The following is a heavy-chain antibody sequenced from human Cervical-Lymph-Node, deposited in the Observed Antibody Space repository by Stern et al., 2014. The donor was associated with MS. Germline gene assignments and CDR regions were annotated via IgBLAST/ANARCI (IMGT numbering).Heavy chain of an antibody. CDR1: GYTFTSYG. CDR3: AMRLLAAAGTDYYYYGMDV. D-gene: IGHD6-13*01. Sequence: VQLVESGAEVKKPGASVKVSCKASGYTFTSYGISWVRQAPGQGLEWMGWISAYNGNTNYEQKLQGRVTMTTDTSTSTAYMELRSLRSDDTAVYYCAMRLLAAAGTDYYYYGMDVWGQGTTVTVSS. CDR2: ISAYNGNT. J-gene: IGHJ6*02. V-gene: IGHV1-18*01.